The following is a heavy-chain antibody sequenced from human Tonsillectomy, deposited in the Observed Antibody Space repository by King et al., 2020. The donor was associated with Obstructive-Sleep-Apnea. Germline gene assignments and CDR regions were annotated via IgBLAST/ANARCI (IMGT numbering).Heavy chain of an antibody. CDR3: ARVDTRPGFGWFDP. J-gene: IGHJ5*02. V-gene: IGHV4-39*07. CDR1: GGSISSNSYH. D-gene: IGHD3-16*01. CDR2: IYYGGST. Sequence: LQLQESGPGLVKPSETLSLTCTVSGGSISSNSYHWGWIRQPPGKGLEWIGSIYYGGSTYYSPSLKSRVIISVDTSKNQFSLKLRSLTVADTAVYYCARVDTRPGFGWFDPWGQGTLVTVSS.